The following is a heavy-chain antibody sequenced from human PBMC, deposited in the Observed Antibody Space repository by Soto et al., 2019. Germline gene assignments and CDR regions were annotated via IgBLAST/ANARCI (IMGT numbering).Heavy chain of an antibody. CDR1: GFTFSSYA. Sequence: EVQLLESGGGLVQPGGSLRLSCAASGFTFSSYAMSWVRQAPGKGLEWVSAISGSGGSTYYADSVKGRFTISRDNSKNTLYLQMNSLRAEDTAVYYCARHLSGVVVAAAYYYYYGMDVWGQGTTVTVSS. V-gene: IGHV3-23*01. D-gene: IGHD2-15*01. J-gene: IGHJ6*02. CDR3: ARHLSGVVVAAAYYYYYGMDV. CDR2: ISGSGGST.